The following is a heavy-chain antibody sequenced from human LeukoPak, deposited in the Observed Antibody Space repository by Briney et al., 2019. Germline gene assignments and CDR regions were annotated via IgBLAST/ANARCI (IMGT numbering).Heavy chain of an antibody. D-gene: IGHD2-21*01. J-gene: IGHJ6*02. CDR1: GGSISSSSYY. Sequence: SETLSLTCTVSGGSISSSSYYWGWIRQPPGKGLEWTGSIYYSGSTYYNPSLKSRVTISVDTSKNQFSLKLSSVTAADTAVYYCATDPFSGGDSYYYYGMDVWGQGTTVTVSS. CDR3: ATDPFSGGDSYYYYGMDV. V-gene: IGHV4-39*07. CDR2: IYYSGST.